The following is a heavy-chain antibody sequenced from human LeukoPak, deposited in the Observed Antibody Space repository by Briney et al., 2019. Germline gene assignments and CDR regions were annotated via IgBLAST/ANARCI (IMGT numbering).Heavy chain of an antibody. D-gene: IGHD3-22*01. J-gene: IGHJ4*02. CDR2: ITSRGEGT. V-gene: IGHV3-23*01. Sequence: GGSLRLSCTASRFTFGDYAMSWVRQAPGKGLEWVSSITSRGEGTWYAGSVKGRFTISRDNAKNTLYLQMNSLRAEDTAVYYCTRDRPNYYGSDGHYYRRNGDYWGQGTLVTVSS. CDR1: RFTFGDYA. CDR3: TRDRPNYYGSDGHYYRRNGDY.